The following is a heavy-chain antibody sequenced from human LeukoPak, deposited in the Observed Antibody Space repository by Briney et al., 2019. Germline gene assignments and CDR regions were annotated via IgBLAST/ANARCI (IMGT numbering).Heavy chain of an antibody. D-gene: IGHD3-9*01. J-gene: IGHJ5*02. CDR1: GYTFTGYY. V-gene: IGHV1-2*02. CDR2: INPNSGGT. Sequence: ASVKVSCKASGYTFTGYYMRWVRQAPGQGLEWMGWINPNSGGTNYAQKFQGRVTMTRDTSISTAYMELSRLRSDDTAVYYCARDQITYYDILTGYLWNWFDPWGQGTLVTVSS. CDR3: ARDQITYYDILTGYLWNWFDP.